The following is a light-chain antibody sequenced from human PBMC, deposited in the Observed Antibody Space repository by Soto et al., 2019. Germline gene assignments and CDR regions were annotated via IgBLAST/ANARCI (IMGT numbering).Light chain of an antibody. CDR2: GNT. Sequence: QSVLTQPPSVSGAPGQRVTISCTGSSSNIGAGYDVHWYHHLPGTAPKLRIYGNTNRPSGISDRFSASKSGSSASLAITGLPDEDEADYYCQSYDSSLRAWVFGGGTKITVL. V-gene: IGLV1-40*01. J-gene: IGLJ3*02. CDR1: SSNIGAGYD. CDR3: QSYDSSLRAWV.